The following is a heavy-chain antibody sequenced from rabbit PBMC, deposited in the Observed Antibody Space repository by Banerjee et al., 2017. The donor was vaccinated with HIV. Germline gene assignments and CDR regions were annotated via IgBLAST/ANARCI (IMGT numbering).Heavy chain of an antibody. Sequence: QEQLEESGGDLVKPEGSLTLTCTASGFTLSSYWICWVRQAPGKGLEWIACIYNGDDTTHYASRAKGRFTISKTSSTTVTLQMTSLTAADTATYFCARAGTSYYDWLALWGPGTLVTVS. D-gene: IGHD8-1*01. CDR2: IYNGDDTT. CDR1: GFTLSSYW. V-gene: IGHV1S45*01. J-gene: IGHJ5*01. CDR3: ARAGTSYYDWLAL.